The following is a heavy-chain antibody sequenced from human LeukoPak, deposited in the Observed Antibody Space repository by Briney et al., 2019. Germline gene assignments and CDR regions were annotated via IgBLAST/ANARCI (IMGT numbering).Heavy chain of an antibody. D-gene: IGHD3-9*01. V-gene: IGHV1-24*01. CDR1: GYTLTELS. Sequence: ASVKVSCTVSGYTLTELSMHWVRQAPGKGREWMGGFDPEDGETIYAQKFQGRVTMTEDTSTDTAYMELSSLRSEDTAVYYCATDFSDWYDAFDIWGQGTMVTVSS. J-gene: IGHJ3*02. CDR3: ATDFSDWYDAFDI. CDR2: FDPEDGET.